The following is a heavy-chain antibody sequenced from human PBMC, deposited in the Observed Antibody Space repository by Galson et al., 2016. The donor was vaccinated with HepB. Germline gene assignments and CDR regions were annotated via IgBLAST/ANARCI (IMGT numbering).Heavy chain of an antibody. CDR2: IDPSDSYS. CDR3: AVQRAVADKYYFDY. D-gene: IGHD6-19*01. CDR1: GYSFTNYW. J-gene: IGHJ4*02. V-gene: IGHV5-10-1*01. Sequence: QSGAEVKKPGESLRISCKGSGYSFTNYWISWVRQMPGKGLEWMGRIDPSDSYSNYSPSFQGHVTISADKSISTAYLQWSSLKASDTAMYYCAVQRAVADKYYFDYWGQGTLVTVSS.